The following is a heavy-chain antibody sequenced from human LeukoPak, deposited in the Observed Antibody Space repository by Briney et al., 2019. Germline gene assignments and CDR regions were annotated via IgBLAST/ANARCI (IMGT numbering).Heavy chain of an antibody. V-gene: IGHV1-24*01. CDR3: ASLNGYRDY. CDR2: FDPEDGET. CDR1: GYTLTELS. Sequence: ASVKVSCKVSGYTLTELSMHWVRQAPGKGLEWMGGFDPEDGETIYAQKFQGRVTMAEHTSTDTAYMELSSLRSEDTAVYYCASLNGYRDYWGQGTLVTVSS. D-gene: IGHD5-24*01. J-gene: IGHJ4*02.